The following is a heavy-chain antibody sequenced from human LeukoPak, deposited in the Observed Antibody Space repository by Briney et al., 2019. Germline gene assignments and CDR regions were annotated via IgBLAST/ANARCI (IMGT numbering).Heavy chain of an antibody. J-gene: IGHJ4*02. CDR2: INHSGST. Sequence: SETLSLTSAVYGGSFSGYYWSWIRQPPGKGLEWIGEINHSGSTNYNPSLKSRVTISVDTSKNQFSLKLSSVTAADTAVYYCATRDIVVSGFASYWGQGTLVTVSS. D-gene: IGHD2-15*01. CDR3: ATRDIVVSGFASY. V-gene: IGHV4-34*01. CDR1: GGSFSGYY.